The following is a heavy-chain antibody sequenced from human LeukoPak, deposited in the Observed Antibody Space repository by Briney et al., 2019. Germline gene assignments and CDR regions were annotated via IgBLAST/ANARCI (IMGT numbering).Heavy chain of an antibody. V-gene: IGHV3-21*01. CDR3: ARDLRFDY. J-gene: IGHJ4*02. CDR1: GFTFSNYW. CDR2: ISHSSSYI. Sequence: GGSLRLSCATSGFTFSNYWMHWVRQTPGKGLEWVSSISHSSSYIYYADSVKGRFTISRDNAKNSLYLQMNSLRAEDTAVYYCARDLRFDYWGQGTLVTVSS.